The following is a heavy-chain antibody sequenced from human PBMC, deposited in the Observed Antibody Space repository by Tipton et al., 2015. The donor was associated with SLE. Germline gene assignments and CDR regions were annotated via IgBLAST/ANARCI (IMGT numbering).Heavy chain of an antibody. CDR3: ARAGIAAAGPFDY. D-gene: IGHD6-13*01. CDR1: GFTFDDYA. Sequence: SLRLSCAASGFTFDDYAMHWVRQAPGKGLEWVSGISWNSGSIGYADSVKGRFTISRDNAKNSLYQQMNSLRAEDTAVYYCARAGIAAAGPFDYWGQGTLVTVSS. CDR2: ISWNSGSI. J-gene: IGHJ4*02. V-gene: IGHV3-9*01.